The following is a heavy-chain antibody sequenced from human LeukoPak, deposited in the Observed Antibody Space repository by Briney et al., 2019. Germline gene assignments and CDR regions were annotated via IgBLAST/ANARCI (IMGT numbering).Heavy chain of an antibody. CDR1: GGSISSGDYY. V-gene: IGHV4-30-4*01. CDR2: IYYSGST. D-gene: IGHD6-19*01. Sequence: PSETLSLTCTVSGGSISSGDYYWSWIRQPPGKGLEWIGYIYYSGSTYYNPSLKSRVTISVDTSKNQSSLKLSSVTAADTAVYYCAREAYSSGWYRGDAFDIWGQGTMVTVSS. J-gene: IGHJ3*02. CDR3: AREAYSSGWYRGDAFDI.